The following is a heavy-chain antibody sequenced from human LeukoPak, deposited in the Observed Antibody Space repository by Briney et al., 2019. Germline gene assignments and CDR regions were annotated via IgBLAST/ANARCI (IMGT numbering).Heavy chain of an antibody. CDR1: GFTFDDYA. D-gene: IGHD3-10*01. Sequence: PGRSLRLSCAASGFTFDDYAMHWVRQAPGKGLEWVSGISWNRGTIGYADSVKGRFTISGDNAKNSLYLQMDSLRAEDTAMYYCARDTSGSYTITYFDSWGQGALVTVSS. CDR2: ISWNRGTI. J-gene: IGHJ4*02. CDR3: ARDTSGSYTITYFDS. V-gene: IGHV3-9*01.